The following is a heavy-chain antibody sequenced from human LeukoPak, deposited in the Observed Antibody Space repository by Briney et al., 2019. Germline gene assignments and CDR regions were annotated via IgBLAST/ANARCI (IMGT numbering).Heavy chain of an antibody. V-gene: IGHV4-34*01. CDR1: GGSFSGYY. CDR2: INHSGST. Sequence: SETLSLTCAVYGGSFSGYYWSWIRQPPGKGLEWIGEINHSGSTNYNPSLKSRVTIPVDTSKNQFSLKLSSVTAADTAVYYCARGRITMVQGVIKTRRYMDVWGKGTTVTVSS. J-gene: IGHJ6*03. D-gene: IGHD3-10*01. CDR3: ARGRITMVQGVIKTRRYMDV.